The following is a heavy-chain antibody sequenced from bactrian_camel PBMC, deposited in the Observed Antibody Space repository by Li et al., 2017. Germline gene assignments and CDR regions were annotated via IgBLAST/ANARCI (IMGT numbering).Heavy chain of an antibody. CDR3: AARLYIACSGSWSSYVTDFGY. V-gene: IGHV3S40*01. CDR1: GFTFRIAD. J-gene: IGHJ6*01. CDR2: INSRTDDTT. D-gene: IGHD3*01. Sequence: VQLVESGGGLVQPGGSLRLSCAASGFTFRIADMSWIRQAPGKGLEWVSGINSRTDDTTVYAESVKGRFTISRDNAKNTLYLQMNSLKPEDTAMYYCAARLYIACSGSWSSYVTDFGYWGQGTQVTVS.